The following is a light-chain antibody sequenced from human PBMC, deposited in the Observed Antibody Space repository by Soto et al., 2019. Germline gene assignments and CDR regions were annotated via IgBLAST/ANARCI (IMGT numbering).Light chain of an antibody. V-gene: IGKV3-15*01. Sequence: EIVMTQSPGTLSVSPGERATLSCRASQSVRSNLAWYHQKPGQAPRLLIYGSSTRATGIPAMFSVGGSGTEFTLTISSLQSEDFSVYYCQQYNNWPPWTFGQGTKVEIK. CDR3: QQYNNWPPWT. CDR2: GSS. J-gene: IGKJ1*01. CDR1: QSVRSN.